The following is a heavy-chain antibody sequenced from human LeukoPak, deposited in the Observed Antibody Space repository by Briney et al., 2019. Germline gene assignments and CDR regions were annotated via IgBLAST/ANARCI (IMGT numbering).Heavy chain of an antibody. CDR1: GFTYSVYA. Sequence: GGSLRLSCAVSGFTYSVYAMSWVRQAPGKGLEWVSTISGSGDTTYSADSVKGRFTISRDNSMNTLYLQMNSLRAEDTAVYYCAKPPRPAAAAGTSIFDYWGQGTLVTVSS. D-gene: IGHD6-13*01. CDR3: AKPPRPAAAAGTSIFDY. CDR2: ISGSGDTT. J-gene: IGHJ4*02. V-gene: IGHV3-23*01.